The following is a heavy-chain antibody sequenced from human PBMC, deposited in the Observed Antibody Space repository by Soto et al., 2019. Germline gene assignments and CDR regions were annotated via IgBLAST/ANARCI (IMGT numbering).Heavy chain of an antibody. CDR1: GGTFSSYA. Sequence: SVKVSCKASGGTFSSYAISWVREAPGQGLEWMGGIIPIFGTANYAQKFQGRVTITADESTSTAYMELSSLRSEDTAVYYCASLYCSGGSCYSVYNWFDPWGQGTLVTVSS. V-gene: IGHV1-69*13. CDR3: ASLYCSGGSCYSVYNWFDP. D-gene: IGHD2-15*01. CDR2: IIPIFGTA. J-gene: IGHJ5*02.